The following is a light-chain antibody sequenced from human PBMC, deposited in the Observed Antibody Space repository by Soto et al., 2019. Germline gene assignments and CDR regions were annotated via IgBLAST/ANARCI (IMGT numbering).Light chain of an antibody. V-gene: IGKV3-20*01. CDR3: QQYSSPPRT. Sequence: EIVLTQSPGSLSLSPGERATLSCRASQSVSTYLAWYQQKPGQAPRLLIYGASSRATGFPDRFSGSGSGTDFSLTISRLEPEDSAVYYFQQYSSPPRTFGQGTKVEIK. J-gene: IGKJ1*01. CDR2: GAS. CDR1: QSVSTY.